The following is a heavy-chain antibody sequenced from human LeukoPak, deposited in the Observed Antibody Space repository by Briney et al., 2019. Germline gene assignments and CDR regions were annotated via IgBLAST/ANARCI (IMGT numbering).Heavy chain of an antibody. CDR1: GYTFTGYY. CDR2: INPNSGGT. V-gene: IGHV1-2*04. Sequence: ASVEVSCKASGYTFTGYYMHWVRQAPGQGLERMGWINPNSGGTNYAQKFQGWVTTTRDTSISTAYMELSRLRSDDTAVYYCARDSCSGGSCYYYGMDVWGQGTTVTVSS. D-gene: IGHD2-15*01. J-gene: IGHJ6*02. CDR3: ARDSCSGGSCYYYGMDV.